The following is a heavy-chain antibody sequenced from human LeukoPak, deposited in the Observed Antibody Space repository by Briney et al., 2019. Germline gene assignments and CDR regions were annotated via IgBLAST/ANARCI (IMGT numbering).Heavy chain of an antibody. Sequence: GGSLRLSCAASGFTFTNYWLTWVRQAPGKGLEWVSSISSSSSYIYYADSVKGRFTISRDNAKNSLYLQMNSLRAEDTAVYYCARVKSPHWFDPWGQGTLVTVSS. J-gene: IGHJ5*02. CDR1: GFTFTNYW. CDR2: ISSSSSYI. CDR3: ARVKSPHWFDP. V-gene: IGHV3-21*01.